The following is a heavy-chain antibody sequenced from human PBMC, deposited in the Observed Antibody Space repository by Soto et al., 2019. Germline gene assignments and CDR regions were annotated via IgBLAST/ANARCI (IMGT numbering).Heavy chain of an antibody. CDR2: MYISGST. V-gene: IGHV4-4*07. J-gene: IGHJ6*02. CDR1: GGSISSYY. CDR3: ARVRGYYYGSGTPYYYYGMDV. Sequence: QVQLQESGPGLVKPSETLSLTCTVSGGSISSYYWSWIRQPAGKGLEWIGRMYISGSTYYNPSLKSRVTISVDTSKNQFSLKLSSVTAADTAVYYCARVRGYYYGSGTPYYYYGMDVWGQGTTVTVSS. D-gene: IGHD3-10*01.